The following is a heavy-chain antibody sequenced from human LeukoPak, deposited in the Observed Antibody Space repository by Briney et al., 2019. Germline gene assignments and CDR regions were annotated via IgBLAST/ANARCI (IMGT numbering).Heavy chain of an antibody. CDR1: GYSISSGYY. Sequence: AETLSLTCAVSGYSISSGYYWGWSRQPPEKVLGVVGIICHSASTYYNPSLKSRVTISVYTANNQSSLNLSSVTAADTAVYYCARNVPYAKWLEPWGQGTLVTVSS. J-gene: IGHJ5*02. D-gene: IGHD3-16*01. V-gene: IGHV4-38-2*01. CDR2: ICHSAST. CDR3: ARNVPYAKWLEP.